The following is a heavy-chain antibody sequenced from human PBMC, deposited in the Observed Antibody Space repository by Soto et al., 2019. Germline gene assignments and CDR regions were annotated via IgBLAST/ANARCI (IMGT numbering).Heavy chain of an antibody. CDR2: ISGSGGST. J-gene: IGHJ6*03. D-gene: IGHD3-3*01. CDR1: GFTCSSYA. V-gene: IGHV3-23*01. CDR3: AKGGRFLEWLSHYYYYYMDV. Sequence: GGSLRLSCAASGFTCSSYAMSWVRQAPGKGLEWVSAISGSGGSTYYADSVKGRFTISRDNSKNTLYLQMNSLRAEDTAVYYCAKGGRFLEWLSHYYYYYMDVWGKGTTVTVSS.